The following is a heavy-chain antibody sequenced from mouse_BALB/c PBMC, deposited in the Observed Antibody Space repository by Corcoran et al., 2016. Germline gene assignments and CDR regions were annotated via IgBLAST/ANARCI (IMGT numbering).Heavy chain of an antibody. V-gene: IGHV14-3*02. CDR2: IDPANGNT. Sequence: EVQLQQSGAELVKPGASVKLSCTASGFNIKDTYMHWVKQRPEQCLEWIGRIDPANGNTKYDPKFQGKATITADTSSNTAYLQLSSLTSEDTAVYYCARWDWYCDVWGAGTTVTVSS. CDR1: GFNIKDTY. J-gene: IGHJ1*01. CDR3: ARWDWYCDV.